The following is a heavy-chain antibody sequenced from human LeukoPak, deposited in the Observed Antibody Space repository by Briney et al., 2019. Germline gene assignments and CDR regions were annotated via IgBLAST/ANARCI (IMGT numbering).Heavy chain of an antibody. CDR1: GGSISSYY. V-gene: IGHV4-4*07. CDR2: IYTSGST. Sequence: SETLSLTCTVSGGSISSYYWSWIRQPAVKGLEWIGRIYTSGSTNYNSSLKSRVTMSVDTSKNQFSLKLSSVTAADTAVYHCASLGTASDFDYWGQGTLVTVSS. J-gene: IGHJ4*02. CDR3: ASLGTASDFDY. D-gene: IGHD7-27*01.